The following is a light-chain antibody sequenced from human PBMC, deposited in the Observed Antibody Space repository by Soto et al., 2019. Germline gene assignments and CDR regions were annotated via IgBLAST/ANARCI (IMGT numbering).Light chain of an antibody. Sequence: DIQMTQSPSSLSASVRDSVTITCRASQNIRNYLNWYQQKPGRAPKILIYAASSLQSGVPSRFSGGGSGTDFTLTITSLQPEDFATYYCQQSYSSPWTVGQGTKVEIK. V-gene: IGKV1-39*01. CDR3: QQSYSSPWT. J-gene: IGKJ1*01. CDR2: AAS. CDR1: QNIRNY.